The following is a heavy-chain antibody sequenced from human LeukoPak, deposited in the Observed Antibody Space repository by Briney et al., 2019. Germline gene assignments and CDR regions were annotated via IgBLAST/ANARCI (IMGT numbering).Heavy chain of an antibody. D-gene: IGHD6-13*01. Sequence: GGSLRLSCAASGFTVSSNYMSWVRQAPGKGLEWVSAISGSGGSTYYADSVKGRFTISRDNSKNTLYLQMNSLRAEDTAVYYCAKENSDSSSWYRCFDYWGQGTLVTVSS. CDR3: AKENSDSSSWYRCFDY. CDR2: ISGSGGST. J-gene: IGHJ4*02. CDR1: GFTVSSNY. V-gene: IGHV3-23*01.